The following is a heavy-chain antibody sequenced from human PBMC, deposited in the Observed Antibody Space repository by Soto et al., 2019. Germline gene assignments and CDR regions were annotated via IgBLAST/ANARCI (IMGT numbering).Heavy chain of an antibody. CDR3: ARAGTDYGSGSPYYSDY. V-gene: IGHV3-21*06. CDR2: ISPSSSFL. CDR1: GFSFRSYY. Sequence: EVQLVESGGGLVKPGGSLRLSCAASGFSFRSYYMNWVRQAPGRGLEWVSSISPSSSFLNYADSVKGRFTISRDNAKSSVNLHMNSLRAEDTAVYYCARAGTDYGSGSPYYSDYWGQGTLVTVSS. J-gene: IGHJ4*02. D-gene: IGHD3-10*01.